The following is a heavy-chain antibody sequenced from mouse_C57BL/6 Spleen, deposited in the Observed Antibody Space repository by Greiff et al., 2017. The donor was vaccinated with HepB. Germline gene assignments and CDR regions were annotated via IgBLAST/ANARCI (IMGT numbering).Heavy chain of an antibody. V-gene: IGHV1-7*01. CDR2: INPSSGYT. J-gene: IGHJ1*03. Sequence: VQLQQSGAELAKPGASVKLSCKASGYTFTSYWMHWVKQRPGQGLEWIGYINPSSGYTKYNQKFKDKATLTADKSSSTAYMQLSSLTYEDSAVYYCARHYSNFYWYFDVWGTGTTVTVSS. CDR3: ARHYSNFYWYFDV. D-gene: IGHD2-5*01. CDR1: GYTFTSYW.